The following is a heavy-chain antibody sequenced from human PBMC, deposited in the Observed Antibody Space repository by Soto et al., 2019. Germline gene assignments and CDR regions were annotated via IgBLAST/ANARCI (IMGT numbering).Heavy chain of an antibody. D-gene: IGHD5-18*01. CDR3: ARDIRGFSRALDY. Sequence: SATLSLTCNVSGGSVNSDNYYWTWVRQPPGKGLEWIVNIHNSGTTNYNPSLQNRVTLSIDTSKNQYSLQLTSVTAADAALYYCARDIRGFSRALDYWGRGTPVTVSS. CDR1: GGSVNSDNYY. V-gene: IGHV4-61*01. J-gene: IGHJ4*02. CDR2: IHNSGTT.